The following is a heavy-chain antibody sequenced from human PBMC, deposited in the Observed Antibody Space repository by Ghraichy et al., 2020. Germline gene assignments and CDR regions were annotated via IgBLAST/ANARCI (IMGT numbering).Heavy chain of an antibody. D-gene: IGHD4-11*01. CDR3: ARDPYSYLRRADY. CDR1: GFTFSSYS. J-gene: IGHJ4*02. Sequence: GESLNISCAASGFTFSSYSMNWVRQAPGKGLEWVSSISSTSSYIYYADSVKGRFTISRDNAKNSLYLQMNSLRAEDTAVYYCARDPYSYLRRADYWGQGTLVTVSS. CDR2: ISSTSSYI. V-gene: IGHV3-21*01.